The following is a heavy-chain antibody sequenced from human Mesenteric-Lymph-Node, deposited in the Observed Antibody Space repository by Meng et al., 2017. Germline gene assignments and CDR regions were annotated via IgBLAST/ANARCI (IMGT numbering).Heavy chain of an antibody. Sequence: ASVKVSCKASGYAFTSYDINWVRQATGQGLEWMGWMNPNSGNKGYEQKFQGRVTITRDTSISTVYMEVSRLRSEDTAVYYCARGGNWNYVLYGMDVWGQGTTVTVSS. CDR3: ARGGNWNYVLYGMDV. CDR2: MNPNSGNK. J-gene: IGHJ6*02. V-gene: IGHV1-8*03. CDR1: GYAFTSYD. D-gene: IGHD1-7*01.